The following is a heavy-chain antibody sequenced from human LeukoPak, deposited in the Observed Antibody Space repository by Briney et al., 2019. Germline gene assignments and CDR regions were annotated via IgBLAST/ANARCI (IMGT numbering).Heavy chain of an antibody. J-gene: IGHJ4*02. CDR3: ARGRLLEWLSADY. CDR2: INPNSGGT. Sequence: ASVKVSCKASGYTFTGYYMHWVRQAPGQGLEWMGWINPNSGGTNYAQKFQGRVTMTRDTSISTAYMELSRLRSDDTAVYYCARGRLLEWLSADYWGQGTLVTVSS. D-gene: IGHD3-3*01. CDR1: GYTFTGYY. V-gene: IGHV1-2*02.